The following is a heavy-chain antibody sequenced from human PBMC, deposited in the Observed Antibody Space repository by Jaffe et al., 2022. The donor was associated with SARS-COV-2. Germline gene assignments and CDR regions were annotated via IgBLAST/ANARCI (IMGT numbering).Heavy chain of an antibody. CDR2: IYYSGST. J-gene: IGHJ4*02. V-gene: IGHV4-30-4*01. CDR1: GGSISSGDYY. D-gene: IGHD3-22*01. Sequence: QVQLQESGPGLVKPSQTLSLTCTVSGGSISSGDYYWSWIRQPPGKGLEWIGYIYYSGSTYYNPSLKSRVTISVDTSKNQFSLKLSSVTAADTAVYYCARASLRAYYYDSSGLDYWGQGTLVTVSS. CDR3: ARASLRAYYYDSSGLDY.